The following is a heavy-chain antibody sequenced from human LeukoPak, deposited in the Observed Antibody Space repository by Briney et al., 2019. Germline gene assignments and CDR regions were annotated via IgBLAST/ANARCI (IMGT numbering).Heavy chain of an antibody. D-gene: IGHD4-17*01. Sequence: SETLSLTCTVSGGSISTSYWSWIRQPAGKGLEWIGRIHVSGSTNYNPSLKSRATMSVDTSKNQFSLKLTSVTAADTAMYYCARDPYGGRGGFDYWGQGTLVTVSS. CDR2: IHVSGST. J-gene: IGHJ4*02. CDR1: GGSISTSY. CDR3: ARDPYGGRGGFDY. V-gene: IGHV4-4*07.